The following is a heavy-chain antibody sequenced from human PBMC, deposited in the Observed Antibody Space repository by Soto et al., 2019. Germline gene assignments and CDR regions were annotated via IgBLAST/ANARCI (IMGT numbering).Heavy chain of an antibody. Sequence: QVQLVESGGGVVQPGRSLRLSCAASGFTFNSHGMHWVRQAPGKGLEWVAGISYDGRNKYYADSVKGRITISRDNSKSTLSLKMNSLRIEDTAGYYCARVLEFSRSWEFYYWGQGTLVTVSS. CDR1: GFTFNSHG. CDR3: ARVLEFSRSWEFYY. V-gene: IGHV3-33*01. J-gene: IGHJ4*02. D-gene: IGHD6-13*01. CDR2: ISYDGRNK.